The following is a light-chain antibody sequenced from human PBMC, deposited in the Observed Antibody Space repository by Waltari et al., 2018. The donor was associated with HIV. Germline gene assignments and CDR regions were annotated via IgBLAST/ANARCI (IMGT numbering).Light chain of an antibody. CDR1: NIGSKS. CDR2: YDS. CDR3: QVWDSSSGVV. J-gene: IGLJ2*01. Sequence: SYVPTQSPSVPVAPGKTARITCGGNNIGSKSVHWYQQKPGQAPVLVIYYDSDRPSGIPERFSGSNSGNTATLTISRVEAGDEADYYCQVWDSSSGVVFGGGTRLTVL. V-gene: IGLV3-21*04.